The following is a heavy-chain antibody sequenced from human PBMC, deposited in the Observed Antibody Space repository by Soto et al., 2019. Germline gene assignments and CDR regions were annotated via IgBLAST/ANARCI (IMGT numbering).Heavy chain of an antibody. J-gene: IGHJ4*02. V-gene: IGHV3-48*03. CDR1: RFTFSSYE. D-gene: IGHD3-10*01. Sequence: GGSLRLSCAASRFTFSSYEMSWVRQAPGKGLEWVPYISSSGSTRYYADSVKGRFTISRDNAKNSLYLQMNSLRAEDTAVYYCASLTVVRDYWGQGTLVTVSS. CDR3: ASLTVVRDY. CDR2: ISSSGSTR.